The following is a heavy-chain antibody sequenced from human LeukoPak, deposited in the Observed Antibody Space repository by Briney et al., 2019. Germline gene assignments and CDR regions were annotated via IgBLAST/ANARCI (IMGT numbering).Heavy chain of an antibody. CDR1: GDSVSSNSVT. CDR3: ARRLTQYDCFDP. V-gene: IGHV6-1*01. J-gene: IGHJ5*02. D-gene: IGHD2-2*01. Sequence: SQTLSLTCAISGDSVSSNSVTWNWIRQSPSRGLEWLGRPYYRSTWYNDYAVSVRSRITVNPDTSKNQFSLHLNSVTPEDTAVYYCARRLTQYDCFDPWGQGILVTVSS. CDR2: PYYRSTWYN.